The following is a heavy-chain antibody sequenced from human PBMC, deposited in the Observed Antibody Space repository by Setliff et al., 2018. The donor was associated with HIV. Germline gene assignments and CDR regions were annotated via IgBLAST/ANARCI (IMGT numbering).Heavy chain of an antibody. J-gene: IGHJ4*02. V-gene: IGHV1-69*13. CDR3: ARDDRAVATIL. Sequence: GASVKVSCKASGGTFSNYGISWVRQAPGQGLEWMGGILPFFDTANYAQKFQGRVTITADESTSTAYMELSSLRSDDTAVYYCARDDRAVATILWGQGTLVTVSS. CDR2: ILPFFDTA. D-gene: IGHD5-12*01. CDR1: GGTFSNYG.